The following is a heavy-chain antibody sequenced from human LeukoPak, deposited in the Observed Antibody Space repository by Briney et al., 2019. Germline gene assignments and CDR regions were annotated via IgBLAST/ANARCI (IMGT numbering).Heavy chain of an antibody. CDR3: ANQEWLRFNLNAFDI. Sequence: TSETLSLTCTVSGDSISTYYWSWIRQPPGKGLEWIGYIYYRVTSDYNPSLKSRVTMSVDMSTRQISLKLSSVTAADTAVYYCANQEWLRFNLNAFDIWGQGTMVTVSS. J-gene: IGHJ3*02. CDR1: GDSISTYY. D-gene: IGHD5-12*01. V-gene: IGHV4-59*01. CDR2: IYYRVTS.